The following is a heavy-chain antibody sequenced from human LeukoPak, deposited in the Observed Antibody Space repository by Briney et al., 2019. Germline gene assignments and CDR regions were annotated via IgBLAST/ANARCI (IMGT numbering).Heavy chain of an antibody. D-gene: IGHD3-22*01. CDR1: GGSISSSSYY. CDR2: IYYSGST. Sequence: SETLSLTCTVSGGSISSSSYYWGWIRQPPGKGLEWIGSIYYSGSTYYNPSLKSRVTMSVDTSKNQFSLKLSSVTAADTAVYYCARASITMIVEDAFDIWGQGTMVTVSS. J-gene: IGHJ3*02. CDR3: ARASITMIVEDAFDI. V-gene: IGHV4-39*07.